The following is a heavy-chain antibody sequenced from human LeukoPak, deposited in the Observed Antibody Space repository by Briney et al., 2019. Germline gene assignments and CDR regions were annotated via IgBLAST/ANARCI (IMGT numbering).Heavy chain of an antibody. V-gene: IGHV4-4*07. J-gene: IGHJ4*02. CDR3: ARRAGYCSSTSCYRFRLDY. Sequence: SETLSLTCLLSGGSIGPYYWSWIRQAAGKGPEWIGRIYTTGTADYNPSLKGRVFLSVDTSKNQFSLKLSSVTAADTAVYYCARRAGYCSSTSCYRFRLDYWGQGTLVTVSS. D-gene: IGHD2-2*02. CDR1: GGSIGPYY. CDR2: IYTTGTA.